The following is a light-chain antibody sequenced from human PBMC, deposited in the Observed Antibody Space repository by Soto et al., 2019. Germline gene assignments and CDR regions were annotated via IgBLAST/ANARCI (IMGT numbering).Light chain of an antibody. J-gene: IGLJ3*02. V-gene: IGLV1-47*01. CDR3: AAWDDSLSGWV. Sequence: QSVLTQPPSASGTPGQRVTISCSGSSSNLGSNYVSWYLQLPGTAPKLLIYRNNQRPSGVPDRFSGSKSGTSASLAISGLRSEDEADYYCAAWDDSLSGWVFGGGTKLTVL. CDR2: RNN. CDR1: SSNLGSNY.